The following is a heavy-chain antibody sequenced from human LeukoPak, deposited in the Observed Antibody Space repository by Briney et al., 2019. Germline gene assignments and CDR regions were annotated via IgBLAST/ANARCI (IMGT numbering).Heavy chain of an antibody. CDR1: TFTLSTYG. Sequence: AGSLRLSCAASTFTLSTYGMSWVRQAPGKGLEWVSAIGGSSGSTHYADSVKGRFTISRDDSKNTLYLHMNSLRVEDTAVYYCAKSRGYSAYDFPDYWGQGTRVTVSS. J-gene: IGHJ4*02. CDR2: IGGSSGST. V-gene: IGHV3-23*01. CDR3: AKSRGYSAYDFPDY. D-gene: IGHD5-12*01.